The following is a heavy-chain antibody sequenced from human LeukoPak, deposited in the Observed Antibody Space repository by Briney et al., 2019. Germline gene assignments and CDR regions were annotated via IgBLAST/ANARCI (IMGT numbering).Heavy chain of an antibody. V-gene: IGHV1-18*01. D-gene: IGHD4-17*01. CDR2: ISGYGGNT. CDR1: GYTFTNYG. CDR3: ARDFGDYDWNL. J-gene: IGHJ4*02. Sequence: GASVKVSCEASGYTFTNYGISWVRQAPGQGLEWMGWISGYGGNTKYAQKVQGRVTMTTDTSTSTVYMELRSLRSDDTAVYYCARDFGDYDWNLWGQGTLVTVSS.